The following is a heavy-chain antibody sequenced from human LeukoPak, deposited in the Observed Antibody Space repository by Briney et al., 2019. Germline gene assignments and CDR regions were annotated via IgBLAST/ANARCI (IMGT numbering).Heavy chain of an antibody. CDR1: GFTFSSYA. J-gene: IGHJ4*02. CDR2: ISSSGGST. V-gene: IGHV3-23*01. CDR3: AKESVYSSGWHEC. D-gene: IGHD6-19*01. Sequence: GGSLRLSCAASGFTFSSYAMTWVRQAPGKGLEWVSVISSSGGSTYFADSVKGRFTISRDNSKNTLYLQMNTLRAEDTAVYYCAKESVYSSGWHECWGQGALVTVSS.